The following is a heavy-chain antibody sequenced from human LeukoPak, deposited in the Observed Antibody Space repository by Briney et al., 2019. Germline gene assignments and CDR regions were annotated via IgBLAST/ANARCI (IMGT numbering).Heavy chain of an antibody. Sequence: PSETLSLTCTVSGGSNSSYYWSWIRQPAGKGLEWIGRIYTSGSTNYNPSLQSRVTMSVDTSKNQFSLKLSSVTAADTAVYYCARDVSRYCSSTSCYTGDYWGQGTLVTVSS. CDR3: ARDVSRYCSSTSCYTGDY. D-gene: IGHD2-2*02. CDR1: GGSNSSYY. V-gene: IGHV4-4*07. J-gene: IGHJ4*02. CDR2: IYTSGST.